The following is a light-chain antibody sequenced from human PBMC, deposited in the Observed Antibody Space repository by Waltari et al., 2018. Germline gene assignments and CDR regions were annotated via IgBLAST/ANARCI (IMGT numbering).Light chain of an antibody. J-gene: IGLJ2*01. CDR3: QAWESSTADVV. Sequence: SYELTQPPSVSVSPGQTATITCSGDRLGQKYTYWYQQKPGQSPLLVMYEGTKRPPGSPVRFSGSNSGNTAALTISGTHGLDEADYYCQAWESSTADVVFGGGTKLTVL. CDR1: RLGQKY. CDR2: EGT. V-gene: IGLV3-1*01.